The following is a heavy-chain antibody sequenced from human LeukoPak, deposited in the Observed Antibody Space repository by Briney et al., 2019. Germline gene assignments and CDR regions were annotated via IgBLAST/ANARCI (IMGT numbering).Heavy chain of an antibody. CDR1: GFTFIGYA. J-gene: IGHJ4*02. Sequence: GGSLRLSCAASGFTFIGYAMSWVRQAPGKGLEWVSAISGSGGSTYYADSVKGRFTISRDNSKNTLYLQMNSLRAEDTAVYYCAKDRGYCSGGGCYLDYWSQGTLVTVSS. V-gene: IGHV3-23*01. CDR2: ISGSGGST. CDR3: AKDRGYCSGGGCYLDY. D-gene: IGHD2-15*01.